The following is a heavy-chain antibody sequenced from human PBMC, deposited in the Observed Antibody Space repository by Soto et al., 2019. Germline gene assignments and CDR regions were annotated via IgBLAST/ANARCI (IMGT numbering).Heavy chain of an antibody. CDR1: GFTFSDYA. J-gene: IGHJ4*02. CDR3: PREGI. V-gene: IGHV3-48*02. Sequence: EVQLVESGGGLAQPGGSLRLSCAASGFTFSDYAMNWVRQVPGKGLEWISQIASSGTPIYYADSVRGRFTISRDNAENSLYLQMNSPRDEDTAVYFCPREGIWGQGTLVTVSS. CDR2: IASSGTPI.